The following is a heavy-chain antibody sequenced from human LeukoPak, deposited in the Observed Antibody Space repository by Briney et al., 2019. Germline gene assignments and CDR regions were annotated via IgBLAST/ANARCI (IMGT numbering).Heavy chain of an antibody. J-gene: IGHJ4*02. CDR3: ASLPVPYDILTGYLFDY. D-gene: IGHD3-9*01. V-gene: IGHV4-39*07. CDR2: IYYSGST. Sequence: SETLSLTCTVSGGSISSSSYYWGWIRQPPGKGLEWIGSIYYSGSTYYNPSLKSRVTISVDTSKNQFSLKLSSVTAADTAVYYCASLPVPYDILTGYLFDYWGQGTLVTVSS. CDR1: GGSISSSSYY.